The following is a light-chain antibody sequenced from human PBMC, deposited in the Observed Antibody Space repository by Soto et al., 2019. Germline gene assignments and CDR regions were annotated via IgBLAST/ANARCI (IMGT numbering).Light chain of an antibody. J-gene: IGLJ2*01. CDR3: SSYTASRTK. V-gene: IGLV2-14*01. Sequence: QSVLTQPASVSGSPGQSITISCTGTNSDIGTYIYVSWYQQHPGKAPKLLIYDVSNRPSGVSNRFSGSKSWNTASLTISGLQAEDEADYYCSSYTASRTKFGGGTQLTV. CDR1: NSDIGTYIY. CDR2: DVS.